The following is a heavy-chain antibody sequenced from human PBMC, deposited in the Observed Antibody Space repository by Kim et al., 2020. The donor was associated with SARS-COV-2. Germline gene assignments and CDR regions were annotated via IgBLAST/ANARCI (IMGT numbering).Heavy chain of an antibody. CDR2: IWYDGSNK. J-gene: IGHJ2*01. CDR3: ARDGVAAAGRWYFDL. V-gene: IGHV3-33*01. Sequence: GGSLRLSCAASGFTFSSYGMHWVRQAPGKGLEWVAVIWYDGSNKYYADSVKGRFTISRDNSKNTLYLQMNSLRAEDTAVYYCARDGVAAAGRWYFDLWGRGTLVTVSS. CDR1: GFTFSSYG. D-gene: IGHD6-13*01.